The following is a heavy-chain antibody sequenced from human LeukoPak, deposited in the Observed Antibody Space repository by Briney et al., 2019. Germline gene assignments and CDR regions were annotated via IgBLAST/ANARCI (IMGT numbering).Heavy chain of an antibody. Sequence: GGSLRLSCAASGFTFSSYAMSWVRQAPGKGLEWVSGISGGGGSTYYADSVKGRFTISRDNSKNTLYLQMNSLRAEDTAVYYCAKLSSGNLYYFDYWGQGTLVTVSS. CDR1: GFTFSSYA. CDR3: AKLSSGNLYYFDY. J-gene: IGHJ4*02. CDR2: ISGGGGST. V-gene: IGHV3-23*01. D-gene: IGHD3-3*01.